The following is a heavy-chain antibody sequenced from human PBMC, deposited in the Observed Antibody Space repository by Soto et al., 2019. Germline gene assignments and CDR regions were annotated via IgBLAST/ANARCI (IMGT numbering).Heavy chain of an antibody. V-gene: IGHV3-30*18. CDR1: GFTFSSYG. CDR3: AKDPVRSSGWLAIDY. CDR2: ISYDGSNK. J-gene: IGHJ4*02. Sequence: GGSLRLSCAASGFTFSSYGMHWVRQAPGKGLEWVAVISYDGSNKYYADSVKGRFTISRDNSKNTLYLQMNSLRAEDTAVYYCAKDPVRSSGWLAIDYWGQGTLVTVSS. D-gene: IGHD6-19*01.